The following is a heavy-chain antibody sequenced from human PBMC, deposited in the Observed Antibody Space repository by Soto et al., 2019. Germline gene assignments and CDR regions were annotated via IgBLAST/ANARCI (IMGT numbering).Heavy chain of an antibody. CDR1: GGSISSSSYY. Sequence: TLSLTCTVSGGSISSSSYYWGWIRQPPGKGLEWIGSIYYSGSTYYNPSLKSRVTISVDTSKNQFSLKLSSVTAADTAVYYCARRRLVSGWFDPWGQGTLVTVSS. D-gene: IGHD6-19*01. V-gene: IGHV4-39*01. J-gene: IGHJ5*02. CDR2: IYYSGST. CDR3: ARRRLVSGWFDP.